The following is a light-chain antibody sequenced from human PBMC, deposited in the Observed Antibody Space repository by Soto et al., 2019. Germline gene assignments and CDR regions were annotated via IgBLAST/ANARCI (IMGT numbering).Light chain of an antibody. J-gene: IGKJ5*01. CDR1: QSVSSY. CDR3: QQYNNWPLIT. Sequence: EIVLTQSPATLSLSPGERATLSCRASQSVSSYLAWYQQKPCQAPRLLIYDASNRATGIPARFSGSGSGTDFTLTISSLEPEDFAVYYCQQYNNWPLITFGQGTRLEIK. CDR2: DAS. V-gene: IGKV3-11*01.